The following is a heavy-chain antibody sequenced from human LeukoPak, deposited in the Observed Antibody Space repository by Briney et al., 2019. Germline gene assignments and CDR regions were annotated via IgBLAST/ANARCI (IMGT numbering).Heavy chain of an antibody. CDR2: TSYHGRDK. D-gene: IGHD3/OR15-3a*01. V-gene: IGHV3-30*04. J-gene: IGHJ4*02. CDR1: GFTFSGFA. Sequence: GGSLRLSCAGSGFTFSGFAMHWVRQAPGKGLEWVAATSYHGRDKYYADSVKGRFTISRDNSKNTLYLQMNSLRAEDTAVYYCARDLGLYWGQGTLVTVSS. CDR3: ARDLGLY.